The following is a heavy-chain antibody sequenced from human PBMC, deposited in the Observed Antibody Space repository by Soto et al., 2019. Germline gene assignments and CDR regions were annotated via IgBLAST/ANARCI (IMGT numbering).Heavy chain of an antibody. CDR3: ARDGAEGGTTGPLDY. D-gene: IGHD1-7*01. J-gene: IGHJ4*02. CDR1: GGSISSSNW. CDR2: IYHSGST. Sequence: XETLALTCAVSGGSISSSNWWGWVRQPPGKGLEWIGEIYHSGSTNYNPSLKSRVTISVDKSKNQFSLKLSSVTAADTAVYYCARDGAEGGTTGPLDYWGQGTLVTVSS. V-gene: IGHV4-4*02.